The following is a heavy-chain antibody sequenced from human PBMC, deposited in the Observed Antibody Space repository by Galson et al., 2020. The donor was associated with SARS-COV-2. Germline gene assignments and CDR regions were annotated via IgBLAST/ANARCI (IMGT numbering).Heavy chain of an antibody. J-gene: IGHJ6*02. CDR3: ARDGEDGDNDYYYGMDV. V-gene: IGHV1-18*04. D-gene: IGHD4-17*01. CDR2: ISAYNGNT. CDR1: GYTFTSYG. Sequence: ASVKVSCKASGYTFTSYGISWVRQAPGQGLEWMGWISAYNGNTNYAQKLQGRVTMTTDTSTSTAYMELRSLRSDDTAVYYCARDGEDGDNDYYYGMDVWCQGTTVTVYS.